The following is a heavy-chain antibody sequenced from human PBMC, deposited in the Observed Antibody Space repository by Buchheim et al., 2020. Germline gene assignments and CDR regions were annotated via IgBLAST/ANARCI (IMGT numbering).Heavy chain of an antibody. CDR3: ARDMVVAAGKDYYYYGMDV. Sequence: EVQLVESGGGLVQPGGSLRLSCAASGFTFSSYWMHWVRQVPGMGLVWVSGIKSDGSNTGYADSVKGRFTIYRDNAKDTLYLQMNSLRAEDTAVYYCARDMVVAAGKDYYYYGMDVWGQGTT. V-gene: IGHV3-74*01. D-gene: IGHD2-15*01. CDR1: GFTFSSYW. J-gene: IGHJ6*02. CDR2: IKSDGSNT.